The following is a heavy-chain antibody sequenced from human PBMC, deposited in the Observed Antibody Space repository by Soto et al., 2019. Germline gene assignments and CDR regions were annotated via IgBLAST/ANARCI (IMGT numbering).Heavy chain of an antibody. Sequence: EVQLVESGGGLVQPGGSLRLSCAASGFTFSSYSMNWVRQAPGKGLEWVSYISSSSSTIYYADSVKGRFTFSRDAAKNSLDLQTNSLRAEYTAVYYCARDLNYGLFDYWGQGTLVTVSS. CDR1: GFTFSSYS. D-gene: IGHD4-17*01. V-gene: IGHV3-48*01. J-gene: IGHJ4*02. CDR2: ISSSSSTI. CDR3: ARDLNYGLFDY.